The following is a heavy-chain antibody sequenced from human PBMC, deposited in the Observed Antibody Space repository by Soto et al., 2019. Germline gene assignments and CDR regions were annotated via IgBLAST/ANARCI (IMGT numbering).Heavy chain of an antibody. V-gene: IGHV3-33*01. J-gene: IGHJ6*02. D-gene: IGHD6-13*01. CDR2: IWYDGSNK. CDR3: ARDKAGYSSSWRDYYYYGMDV. Sequence: PGGSLRLSCAASGFTFSSYGMHWVRQAPGKGLEWVAVIWYDGSNKYYADSVKGRFTISRDNSKNTLYLQMNSLRAEDTAVYYCARDKAGYSSSWRDYYYYGMDVRGQGTTVTVSS. CDR1: GFTFSSYG.